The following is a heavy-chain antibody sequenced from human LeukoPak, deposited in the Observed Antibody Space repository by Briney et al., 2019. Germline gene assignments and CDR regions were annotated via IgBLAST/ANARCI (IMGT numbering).Heavy chain of an antibody. CDR1: GYTFTSYY. CDR3: ARFSDLDAFDI. Sequence: ASVKLSCKASGYTFTSYYMHWVRQAPGQGLEWMGIINPSGGSTSYAQKFQVRVTMTKDTSTSTVYMELSSLRSEDTAVYYCARFSDLDAFDIWGQGTMVTVSS. J-gene: IGHJ3*02. D-gene: IGHD3-10*01. CDR2: INPSGGST. V-gene: IGHV1-46*01.